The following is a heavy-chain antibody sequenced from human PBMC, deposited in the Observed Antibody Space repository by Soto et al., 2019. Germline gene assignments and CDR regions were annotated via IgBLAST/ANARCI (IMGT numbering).Heavy chain of an antibody. D-gene: IGHD1-26*01. CDR1: GFTFSNYG. CDR2: ISYDGSKK. V-gene: IGHV3-30*18. CDR3: AKDVWVGPSTGYFYVMDV. Sequence: GGSLRLSCAASGFTFSNYGMHWVRQAPGKGLEWVAVISYDGSKKYYVDSVKGRFTISRDNSKNTLYLQMNSLRAEDTAVYHCAKDVWVGPSTGYFYVMDVWGQGTTVTVSS. J-gene: IGHJ6*02.